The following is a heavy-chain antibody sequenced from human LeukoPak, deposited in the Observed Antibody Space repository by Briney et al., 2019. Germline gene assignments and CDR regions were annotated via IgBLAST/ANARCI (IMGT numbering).Heavy chain of an antibody. CDR1: GFTFSNYG. J-gene: IGHJ4*02. D-gene: IGHD2-2*01. CDR2: IWYNGSNQ. V-gene: IGHV3-33*01. CDR3: ARDPYCSSTSCYDYFDY. Sequence: GGSLGLSCAASGFTFSNYGMHWVRQAPGKGLEWVAVIWYNGSNQYYADFGKGRFTISRDNSKNTLYLQMNSLRAEDTAVYYCARDPYCSSTSCYDYFDYWGQGTLVIVSS.